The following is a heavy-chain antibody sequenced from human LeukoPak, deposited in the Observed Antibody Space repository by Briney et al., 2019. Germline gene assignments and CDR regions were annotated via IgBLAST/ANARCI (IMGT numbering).Heavy chain of an antibody. CDR1: GGTFSSYA. CDR2: IVPILGIA. Sequence: SVTVSCKASGGTFSSYAISWVRQAPGQGLEWMGRIVPILGIANYAQKFQGRVTTTADKSTSTAYMELSSLRSEDTAVYYCARDFREFAFDIWGQGTMVTVSS. CDR3: ARDFREFAFDI. V-gene: IGHV1-69*04. J-gene: IGHJ3*02.